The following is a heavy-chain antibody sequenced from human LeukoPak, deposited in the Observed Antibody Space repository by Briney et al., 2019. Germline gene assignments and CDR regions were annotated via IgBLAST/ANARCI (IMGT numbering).Heavy chain of an antibody. V-gene: IGHV3-7*01. CDR1: RFTFSRSW. J-gene: IGHJ4*02. CDR3: ARGPY. CDR2: IKEDGSEI. Sequence: TGGSPRLSCAASRFTFSRSWMSWVRQAPGKGLEWVASIKEDGSEIYYVDSVKGRFTISRDNAKNSLYLQMNSLRAEDTAIYYCARGPYWGQGTLVTVSS.